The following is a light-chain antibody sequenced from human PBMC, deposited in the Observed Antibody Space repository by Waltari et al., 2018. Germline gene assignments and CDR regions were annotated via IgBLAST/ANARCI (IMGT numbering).Light chain of an antibody. V-gene: IGLV2-14*03. CDR2: DVS. J-gene: IGLJ1*01. CDR1: SSDLGGYSF. CDR3: SSYTYINPPFL. Sequence: QSALTQPASVSGSPGQSITISCTRSSSDLGGYSFVSWYQHHPGRAPKLIIYDVSHRPSDCSNRFSGSKSGNTASLTISGLLPEDDADYYCSSYTYINPPFLFGTGTKVTVL.